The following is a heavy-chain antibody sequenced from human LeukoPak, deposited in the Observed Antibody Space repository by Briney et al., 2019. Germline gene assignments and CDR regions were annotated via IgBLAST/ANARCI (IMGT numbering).Heavy chain of an antibody. CDR1: GFTFSSYA. V-gene: IGHV3-64*01. Sequence: GGSLRLSCAASGFTFSSYAMHWVRQAPGKGLEYVSAISSNGGSTFYANSVKGRFTISRDNSKNTLYLQMNSLRAEDTAVYYCARDFFDSSGYLLGDDSAFDIWGQGTMVTVSS. D-gene: IGHD3-22*01. CDR3: ARDFFDSSGYLLGDDSAFDI. J-gene: IGHJ3*02. CDR2: ISSNGGST.